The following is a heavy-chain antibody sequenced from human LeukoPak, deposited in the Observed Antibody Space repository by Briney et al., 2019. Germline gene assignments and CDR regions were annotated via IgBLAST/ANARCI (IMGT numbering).Heavy chain of an antibody. J-gene: IGHJ4*02. CDR1: GYTFTSYD. D-gene: IGHD3-3*01. CDR2: MNPNSGNT. V-gene: IGHV1-8*03. CDR3: ARGRALRFLEWLPEGRSSSFGY. Sequence: ASVKVSXKASGYTFTSYDINWMRQATGQGLEWMGWMNPNSGNTGYAQKFQGRVTITRNTSISTAYMELSSLRSEDTAVYYCARGRALRFLEWLPEGRSSSFGYWGQGTLVTVSS.